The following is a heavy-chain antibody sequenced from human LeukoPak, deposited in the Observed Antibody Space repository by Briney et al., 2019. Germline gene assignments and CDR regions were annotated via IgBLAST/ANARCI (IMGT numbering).Heavy chain of an antibody. D-gene: IGHD6-19*01. Sequence: SQTLSLTCTVSGGSISSGSYYWSWIRQPAGKGLEWIGRIYTSGSTNYNPSLKSRVTISVDTSKNQFSLKLSSVTAVDTAVYYCARTLGIAVAGPAGYFQHWGQGTLVTVSS. V-gene: IGHV4-61*02. J-gene: IGHJ1*01. CDR1: GGSISSGSYY. CDR3: ARTLGIAVAGPAGYFQH. CDR2: IYTSGST.